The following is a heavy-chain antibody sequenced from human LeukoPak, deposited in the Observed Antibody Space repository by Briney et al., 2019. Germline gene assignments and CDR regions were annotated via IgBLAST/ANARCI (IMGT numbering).Heavy chain of an antibody. Sequence: GGSLRLSCAASGFPFSHYGIHWVRQPPGKGLEWVAVIWSDGSHKYHADSVKGRFTISRDNTKNTLYLQMNSLRAEDTAVYSCARASGPFDYWGQGTLVTVSS. CDR3: ARASGPFDY. V-gene: IGHV3-33*01. J-gene: IGHJ4*02. CDR2: IWSDGSHK. D-gene: IGHD3-10*01. CDR1: GFPFSHYG.